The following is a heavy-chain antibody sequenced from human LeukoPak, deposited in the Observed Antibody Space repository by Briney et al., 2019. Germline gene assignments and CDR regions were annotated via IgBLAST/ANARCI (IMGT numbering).Heavy chain of an antibody. Sequence: GGSLRLSCAASGFTFSDYYMSWIRQAPGKELEWVSYISSSGSTIYYADSVKGRFTISRDNAKNSLYLQMNSLRAEDTAVYFCARAVTTHYFDYWGQGTLVTVSS. CDR1: GFTFSDYY. V-gene: IGHV3-11*01. CDR2: ISSSGSTI. J-gene: IGHJ4*02. CDR3: ARAVTTHYFDY. D-gene: IGHD4-17*01.